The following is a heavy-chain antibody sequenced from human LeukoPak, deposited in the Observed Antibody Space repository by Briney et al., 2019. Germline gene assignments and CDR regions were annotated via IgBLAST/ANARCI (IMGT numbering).Heavy chain of an antibody. CDR3: ARAKGWLQSDFDY. CDR2: IIPIFGTA. D-gene: IGHD5-24*01. Sequence: SVKVSCKASGGTFSSYAISWVRQAPGQGLEWMGGIIPIFGTANYAQKFQGRVTITADESTSIAYMELSSLRSEDTAVYYCARAKGWLQSDFDYWGQGTLVTVSS. V-gene: IGHV1-69*01. J-gene: IGHJ4*02. CDR1: GGTFSSYA.